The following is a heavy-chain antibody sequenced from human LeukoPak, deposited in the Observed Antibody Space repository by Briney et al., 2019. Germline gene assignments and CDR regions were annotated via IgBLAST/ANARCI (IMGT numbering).Heavy chain of an antibody. CDR3: ARDYNRDAFDI. CDR1: GGSISSGDYY. J-gene: IGHJ3*02. V-gene: IGHV4-30-4*01. D-gene: IGHD1-1*01. CDR2: IYYSGST. Sequence: SETLSLTCTVSGGSISSGDYYWSWIRQPPGKGLEWIGYIYYSGSTYYNPSPKSRVTISVDTSKNQFSLKLSSVTVADTAVYYCARDYNRDAFDIWGQGTMVTVSS.